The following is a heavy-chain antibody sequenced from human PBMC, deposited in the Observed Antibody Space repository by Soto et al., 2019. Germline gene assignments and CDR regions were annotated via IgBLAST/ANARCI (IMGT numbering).Heavy chain of an antibody. Sequence: QVQLVESGGGVVQPGRSLRLSCAASGFTFSSYAMHWVRQAPGKGLEWVAVISYDGSNKYYADSVKGRFTISRDNSKNTLYLQMNSLRAEDTAVYYCARAGPLGQLVRRMWYYYGMDVWGQGTTVTVSS. V-gene: IGHV3-30-3*01. CDR1: GFTFSSYA. CDR3: ARAGPLGQLVRRMWYYYGMDV. J-gene: IGHJ6*02. D-gene: IGHD6-6*01. CDR2: ISYDGSNK.